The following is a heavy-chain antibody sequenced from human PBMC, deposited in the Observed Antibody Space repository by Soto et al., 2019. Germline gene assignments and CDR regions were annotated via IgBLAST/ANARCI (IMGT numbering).Heavy chain of an antibody. CDR2: ISTGGGTT. Sequence: GGSLRLSCGASVFTFSSYSMNWVRQAPGKGLEWVSAISTGGGTTYDADSVKGRFSISRDNSKNTLYLQMNSLRADDTAFYYCAKGLSGPPGYFDYWGRGTLVTVS. CDR1: VFTFSSYS. CDR3: AKGLSGPPGYFDY. J-gene: IGHJ4*02. V-gene: IGHV3-23*01.